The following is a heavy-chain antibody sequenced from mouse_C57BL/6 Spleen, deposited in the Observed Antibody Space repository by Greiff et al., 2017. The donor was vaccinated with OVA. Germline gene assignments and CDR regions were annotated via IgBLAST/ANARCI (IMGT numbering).Heavy chain of an antibody. CDR3: ARGYGNYNAMDY. CDR2: ISSGSSTI. V-gene: IGHV5-17*01. J-gene: IGHJ4*01. Sequence: EVMLVESGGGLVKPGGSLKLSCAASGFTFSDYGMHWVRQAPEKGLEWVAYISSGSSTIYYADTVKGRFTISRDNATNTLFLQMTSLRSEDTAMYYCARGYGNYNAMDYWGQGTSVTVSS. D-gene: IGHD2-10*02. CDR1: GFTFSDYG.